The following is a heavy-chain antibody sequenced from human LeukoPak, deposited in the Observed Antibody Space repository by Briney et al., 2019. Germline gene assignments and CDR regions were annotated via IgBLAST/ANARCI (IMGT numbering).Heavy chain of an antibody. J-gene: IGHJ3*02. CDR3: TRDRGYSSGWYTDAFDI. CDR2: IRSKAYGGTT. Sequence: SLRLSCTASGFTFGDYAMSWVRQAPGKGLEWVGFIRSKAYGGTTEYAASVKGRFTISRDDSKSIAYLQMNSLKTEDTAVYYCTRDRGYSSGWYTDAFDIWGQGTMVTSLQ. D-gene: IGHD6-19*01. V-gene: IGHV3-49*04. CDR1: GFTFGDYA.